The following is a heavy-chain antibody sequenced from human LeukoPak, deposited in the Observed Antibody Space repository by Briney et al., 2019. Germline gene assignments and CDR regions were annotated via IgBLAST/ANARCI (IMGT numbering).Heavy chain of an antibody. J-gene: IGHJ3*02. Sequence: GESLKISCKGSGYSFSSYWIGWVRQMPGKGLEWMGIIYPGDSGTTYSPSFEGQVTISADKSISTAYLQWSSLKASDTAMYYCARRYCSSTSCYRAFDIWGQGTMVTVSS. CDR2: IYPGDSGT. D-gene: IGHD2-2*02. CDR3: ARRYCSSTSCYRAFDI. V-gene: IGHV5-51*01. CDR1: GYSFSSYW.